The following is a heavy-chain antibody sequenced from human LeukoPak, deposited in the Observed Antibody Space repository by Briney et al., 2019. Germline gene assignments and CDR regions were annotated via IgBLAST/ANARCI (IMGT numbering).Heavy chain of an antibody. J-gene: IGHJ4*02. CDR2: ISGSGGST. D-gene: IGHD3-10*01. V-gene: IGHV3-23*01. CDR3: AKCGGTGSYYEGFDY. CDR1: GFTFDDYA. Sequence: GGSLRLSCAASGFTFDDYAMHWVRQAPGKGLEWVSAISGSGGSTYYADSVKGRFTISRDNSKNTLYLQMNSLRAEDTAVYYCAKCGGTGSYYEGFDYWGQGTLVTVSS.